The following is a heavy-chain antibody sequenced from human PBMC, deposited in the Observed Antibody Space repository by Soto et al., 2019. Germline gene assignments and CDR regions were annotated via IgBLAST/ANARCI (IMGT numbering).Heavy chain of an antibody. CDR1: GFTFSNYA. D-gene: IGHD1-7*01. Sequence: PGGSLRLSCAASGFTFSNYAMHWVRQAPGKGLEWLALISFDGTNKYYSDSVKGRFTISRDNYKNTLYLQMNSLRAEDTAVYYCEKDLSELHLHYCGQGTLATVSS. V-gene: IGHV3-30*18. CDR2: ISFDGTNK. J-gene: IGHJ4*02. CDR3: EKDLSELHLHY.